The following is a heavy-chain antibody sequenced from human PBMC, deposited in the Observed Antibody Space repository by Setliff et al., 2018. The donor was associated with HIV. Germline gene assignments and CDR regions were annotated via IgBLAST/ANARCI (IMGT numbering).Heavy chain of an antibody. CDR3: AGPRGDEDFDI. Sequence: SVKVSCKASGGTSNTYAINWGRQAPGQGLEWMGQVITILDITSYAQKFQGRVTITADESTNTMYMELSSLRSDDTAVYYCAGPRGDEDFDIWGQGTMVTVSS. CDR1: GGTSNTYA. J-gene: IGHJ3*02. D-gene: IGHD3-10*01. CDR2: VITILDIT. V-gene: IGHV1-69*10.